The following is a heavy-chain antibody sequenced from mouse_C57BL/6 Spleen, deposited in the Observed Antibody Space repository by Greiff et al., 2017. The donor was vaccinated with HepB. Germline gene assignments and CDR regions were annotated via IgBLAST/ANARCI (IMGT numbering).Heavy chain of an antibody. CDR2: IYPNSGST. CDR3: SRWDYGYGGDY. D-gene: IGHD2-2*01. J-gene: IGHJ2*01. CDR1: GYTFTSYW. Sequence: QVQLQQPGAELVKPGASVKLSCKASGYTFTSYWMHWVKQRPGQGLEWIGMIYPNSGSTNYNEKFKSKATLTVDKSSSTAYMKLSSLTSEDSAVYYFSRWDYGYGGDYWGQGTTLTVSS. V-gene: IGHV1-64*01.